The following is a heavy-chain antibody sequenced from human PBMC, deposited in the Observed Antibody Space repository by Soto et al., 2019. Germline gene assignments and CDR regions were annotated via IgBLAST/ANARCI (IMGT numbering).Heavy chain of an antibody. CDR2: IYYSGST. J-gene: IGHJ4*02. CDR1: GGSISSYY. Sequence: SETLSLTCTVSGGSISSYYWSWIRQPPGKGLEWIGYIYYSGSTNYNPSLKSRVTISVDTSKNQFSLKLSSVTAADTAVYYCARGRRQLDYWGQGTLVTVSS. CDR3: ARGRRQLDY. V-gene: IGHV4-59*01.